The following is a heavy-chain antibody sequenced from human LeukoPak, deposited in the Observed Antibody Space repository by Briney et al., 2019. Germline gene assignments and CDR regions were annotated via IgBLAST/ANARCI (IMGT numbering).Heavy chain of an antibody. CDR1: GFTFSTYA. CDR2: ISISGGSA. Sequence: GGSLRLSCAASGFTFSTYAMSWVRQAPGEGLGWVSGISISGGSAYYADSVKGRFTISRDNSKNPLYLQMNRLRAEDTAVYYCAKDRDLLFAHCWFDLWGQGILVTVSS. J-gene: IGHJ5*02. D-gene: IGHD3-10*01. V-gene: IGHV3-23*01. CDR3: AKDRDLLFAHCWFDL.